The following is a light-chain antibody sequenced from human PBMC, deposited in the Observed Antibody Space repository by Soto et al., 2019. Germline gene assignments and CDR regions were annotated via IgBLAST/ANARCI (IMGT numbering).Light chain of an antibody. CDR1: QSVSSSY. CDR3: QQRSNWPPNLT. J-gene: IGKJ4*01. Sequence: NVLTQSPGTLSLSPGERATLSCRASQSVSSSYLAWYQQKPGQAPRLLIYGASSRATGTPARFSGSGSGTDFTLTISSLEPEDFAVYYCQQRSNWPPNLTFGGGTKVDIK. V-gene: IGKV3D-20*02. CDR2: GAS.